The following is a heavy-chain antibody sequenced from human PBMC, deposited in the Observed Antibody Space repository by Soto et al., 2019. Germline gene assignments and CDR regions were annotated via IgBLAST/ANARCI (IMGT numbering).Heavy chain of an antibody. Sequence: SVKVSCKASGGTFSSYAISWVRQAPGQGLEWMGGITPIFGTANYAQKFQGRVTITADESTSTAYMELSSLRSEDTAVYYCSEYSSSGADYWGQGTLVTVSS. CDR1: GGTFSSYA. CDR3: SEYSSSGADY. J-gene: IGHJ4*02. CDR2: ITPIFGTA. D-gene: IGHD6-6*01. V-gene: IGHV1-69*13.